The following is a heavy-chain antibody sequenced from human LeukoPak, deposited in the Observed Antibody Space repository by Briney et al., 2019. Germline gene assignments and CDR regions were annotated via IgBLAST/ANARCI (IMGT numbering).Heavy chain of an antibody. CDR3: ARRGGGSWQLKYWFDP. V-gene: IGHV5-51*01. CDR1: GYSFTSYW. CDR2: IYPGDSDT. Sequence: GESLKISCKGSGYSFTSYWIGWVRQMPGKGLEWMGIIYPGDSDTRYSPSFQGQVTISADKSISTAYLQWSSLKASDTAMYYCARRGGGSWQLKYWFDPWGQGTLVTVSS. D-gene: IGHD2-15*01. J-gene: IGHJ5*02.